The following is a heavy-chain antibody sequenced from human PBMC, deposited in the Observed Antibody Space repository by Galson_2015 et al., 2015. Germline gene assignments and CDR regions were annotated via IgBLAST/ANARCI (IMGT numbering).Heavy chain of an antibody. J-gene: IGHJ4*02. V-gene: IGHV3-30-3*01. D-gene: IGHD6-19*01. CDR1: GFTFSSYA. Sequence: SLRLSCAASGFTFSSYAMHWVRQAPGKGLEWVAVISYDGSNKYYADSVKGRFTISRDNSKNTLYLQMNSLRAEDTAVYYCARASGIAVAGIRAPPDYWGQGTLVTVSS. CDR3: ARASGIAVAGIRAPPDY. CDR2: ISYDGSNK.